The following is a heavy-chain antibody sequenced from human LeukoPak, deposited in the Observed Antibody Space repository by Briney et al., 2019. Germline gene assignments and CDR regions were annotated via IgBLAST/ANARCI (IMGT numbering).Heavy chain of an antibody. J-gene: IGHJ4*02. CDR1: GFTFSNAW. CDR3: TTDRGPGGWQDRFDY. D-gene: IGHD6-19*01. Sequence: PGGSLRLSCAASGFTFSNAWMSWVRQAPGKGLEWVGRIKSKTDGGTTDYAAPVKGRFTISRDDSKNTLYLQMNSLKTEDTAVYYCTTDRGPGGWQDRFDYWGQGTLVTVSS. CDR2: IKSKTDGGTT. V-gene: IGHV3-15*01.